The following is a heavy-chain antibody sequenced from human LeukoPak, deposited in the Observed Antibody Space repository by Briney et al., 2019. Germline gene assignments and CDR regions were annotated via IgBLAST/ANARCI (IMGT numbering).Heavy chain of an antibody. V-gene: IGHV3-23*01. Sequence: GGSLRLSCAASGFTFSSYAMSWVRQAPGKGLEWVSSISANGGETHYADSVKGRFTISRDNSKNTLYLQINNPRVEDTAVYYCAKRYYDFPLDYWGQGTLVTVSS. D-gene: IGHD3-3*01. J-gene: IGHJ4*02. CDR1: GFTFSSYA. CDR2: ISANGGET. CDR3: AKRYYDFPLDY.